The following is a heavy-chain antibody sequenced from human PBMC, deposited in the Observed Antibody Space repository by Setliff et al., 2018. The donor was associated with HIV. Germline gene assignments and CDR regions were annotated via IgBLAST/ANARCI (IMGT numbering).Heavy chain of an antibody. CDR1: GGSFSGYY. V-gene: IGHV4-34*01. J-gene: IGHJ4*02. Sequence: ETLSLTCAVYGGSFSGYYWSWIRQPPGKGLEWIGEINHSGSTNYSPSLKSRVTISVDTSKNHFFLELTSVTAADTAVYYCARRDYDYVWGSDRYPFDYWGQGTLVTVSS. CDR2: INHSGST. CDR3: ARRDYDYVWGSDRYPFDY. D-gene: IGHD3-16*02.